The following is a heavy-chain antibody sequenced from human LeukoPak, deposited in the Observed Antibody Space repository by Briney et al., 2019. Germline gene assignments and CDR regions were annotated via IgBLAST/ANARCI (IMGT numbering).Heavy chain of an antibody. Sequence: GGSLRLSCAASGFTFSTYGIHWVRQAPGKGLEWVSVIYSGGSTYYADSVKGRFTISRDNSKNTLYLQMNSLRAEDTAVYYCARDSYYDDPSVRWFDPWGQGTLVTVSS. J-gene: IGHJ5*02. CDR2: IYSGGST. D-gene: IGHD3-22*01. CDR1: GFTFSTYG. CDR3: ARDSYYDDPSVRWFDP. V-gene: IGHV3-53*01.